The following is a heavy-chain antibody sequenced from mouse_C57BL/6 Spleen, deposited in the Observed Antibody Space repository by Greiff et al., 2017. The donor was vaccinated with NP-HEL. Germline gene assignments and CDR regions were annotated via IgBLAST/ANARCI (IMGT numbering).Heavy chain of an antibody. CDR1: GFNIKDDY. J-gene: IGHJ3*01. CDR3: TTWRIYDGYSWFAY. D-gene: IGHD2-3*01. CDR2: IDPENGDT. Sequence: EVQLQESGAELVRPGASVKLSCTASGFNIKDDYMHWVKQRPEQGLEWIGWIDPENGDTEYASKFQGKATITADTSSNTAYLQLSSLTSEDTAVYYCTTWRIYDGYSWFAYWGQGTLVTVSA. V-gene: IGHV14-4*01.